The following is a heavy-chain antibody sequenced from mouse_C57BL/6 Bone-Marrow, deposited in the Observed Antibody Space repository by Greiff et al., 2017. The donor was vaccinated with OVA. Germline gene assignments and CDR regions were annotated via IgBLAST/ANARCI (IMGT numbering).Heavy chain of an antibody. Sequence: QVQLQQPGAELVMPGASVKLSCKASGYTFTSYWMHWVKQRPGQGLEWIGEIYPSDSYTNYNQKFKGKSTLTVDKSSSTAYMQLSSLTSEDSAVYYCARGGSTTVVATDYWGQGTTLTVSS. V-gene: IGHV1-69*01. CDR1: GYTFTSYW. J-gene: IGHJ2*01. CDR2: IYPSDSYT. CDR3: ARGGSTTVVATDY. D-gene: IGHD1-1*01.